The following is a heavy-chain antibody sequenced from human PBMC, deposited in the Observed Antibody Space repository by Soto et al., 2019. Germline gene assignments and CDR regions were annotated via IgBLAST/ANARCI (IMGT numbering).Heavy chain of an antibody. Sequence: EVQLVESGGGLVQPGGSLRLSCAASGFSFSSYSMNWVRQAPGKGLEWVSYISSSSDTIYYADSVKGRFTISRDNAKNLLDLQVSSLRDDDTAVYYCARDGGYSSSWYVLDYWGQGTLVTVSS. CDR2: ISSSSDTI. CDR3: ARDGGYSSSWYVLDY. D-gene: IGHD6-13*01. J-gene: IGHJ4*02. CDR1: GFSFSSYS. V-gene: IGHV3-48*02.